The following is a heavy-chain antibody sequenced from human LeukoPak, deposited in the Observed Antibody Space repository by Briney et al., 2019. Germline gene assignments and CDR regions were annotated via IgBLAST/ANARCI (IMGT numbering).Heavy chain of an antibody. CDR3: ARGRYSPLGP. V-gene: IGHV4-59*08. J-gene: IGHJ5*02. CDR2: IYYSGST. D-gene: IGHD3-9*01. Sequence: PSETLSLTCTVSGGSISSYYWSWIRQPPGKGLEWIGYIYYSGSTNYNPSLKSRVTISVDTSKNQFSLKLSSVTAADTAVYYCARGRYSPLGPWGQGTLVTVSS. CDR1: GGSISSYY.